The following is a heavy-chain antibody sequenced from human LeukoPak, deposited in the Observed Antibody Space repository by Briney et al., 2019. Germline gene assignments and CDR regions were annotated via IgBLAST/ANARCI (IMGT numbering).Heavy chain of an antibody. V-gene: IGHV3-7*01. CDR3: AREEFSSSSLYAFDI. CDR1: GFTFSSYW. J-gene: IGHJ3*02. D-gene: IGHD6-13*01. CDR2: IKKDGSEK. Sequence: GGSLRLSCAASGFTFSSYWMSWVRQAPGKGLEWVANIKKDGSEKYYVDSVKGRFTISRDNAKTSLYLQMNSLRAEDTAVYYCAREEFSSSSLYAFDIWGQGTMVTVSS.